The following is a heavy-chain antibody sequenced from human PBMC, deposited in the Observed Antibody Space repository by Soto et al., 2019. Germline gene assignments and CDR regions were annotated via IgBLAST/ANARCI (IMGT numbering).Heavy chain of an antibody. CDR2: ISSSSSYI. CDR1: GFTFSSYS. J-gene: IGHJ6*02. V-gene: IGHV3-21*01. D-gene: IGHD6-19*01. CDR3: ASIAVAGGSGYYYYGMDV. Sequence: GGSLRLSCAASGFTFSSYSMNWVRQAPGKGLEWVSSISSSSSYIYYADSVKGRFTISRDNAKNSLYLQMNSLRAEDTAVYYCASIAVAGGSGYYYYGMDVWGQGTTVTVSS.